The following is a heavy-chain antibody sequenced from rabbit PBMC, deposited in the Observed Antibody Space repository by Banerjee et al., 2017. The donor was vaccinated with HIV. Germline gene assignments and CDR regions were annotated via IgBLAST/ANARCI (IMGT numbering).Heavy chain of an antibody. J-gene: IGHJ6*01. CDR3: AREFGGYAGYGYADYYGMDL. Sequence: QEQLVESGGGLVQPGASLTLTCTASGFSFSSSYYMSWVRQAPGKGLEWIACIYAGSSGSPYYASWAKGRFTISKTSSTTVTLQMTSLTAADTATYFCAREFGGYAGYGYADYYGMDLWGPGTLVTV. CDR2: IYAGSSGSP. V-gene: IGHV1S45*01. D-gene: IGHD6-1*01. CDR1: GFSFSSSYY.